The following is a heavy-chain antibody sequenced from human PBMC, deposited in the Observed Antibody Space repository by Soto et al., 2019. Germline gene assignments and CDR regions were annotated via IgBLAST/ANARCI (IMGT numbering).Heavy chain of an antibody. CDR3: ARSPSRYQEAYYYYGMDV. J-gene: IGHJ6*02. CDR2: IGTAGDT. V-gene: IGHV3-13*01. CDR1: GFTFSSYD. D-gene: IGHD1-20*01. Sequence: GGSLRLSCAASGFTFSSYDMHWVRQATGKGLEWVSAIGTAGDTYYPGSVKGRFTISRENAKNSLYLQMNSLRAEDTAVYYCARSPSRYQEAYYYYGMDVWGQGTTVTVSS.